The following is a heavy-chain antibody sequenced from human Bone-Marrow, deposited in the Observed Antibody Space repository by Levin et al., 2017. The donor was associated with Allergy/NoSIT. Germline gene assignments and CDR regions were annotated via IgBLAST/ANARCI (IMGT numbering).Heavy chain of an antibody. CDR1: GGNINRYF. CDR3: AKDKSGSYFSFDS. D-gene: IGHD1-26*01. J-gene: IGHJ4*02. Sequence: SETLSLTCNVSGGNINRYFWSWIRQPPGKGLEWIGYISYSGSTNYNPALKSRVTISLDMSKNQVTLKVRSVTAADTAVYYCAKDKSGSYFSFDSWGQGTLVTVSS. CDR2: ISYSGST. V-gene: IGHV4-59*01.